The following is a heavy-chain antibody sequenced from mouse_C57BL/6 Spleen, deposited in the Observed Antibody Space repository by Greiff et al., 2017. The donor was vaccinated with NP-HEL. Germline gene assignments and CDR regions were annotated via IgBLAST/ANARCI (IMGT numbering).Heavy chain of an antibody. V-gene: IGHV3-1*01. Sequence: VQLKESGPGMVKPSQSLSLTCTVTGYSITSGYDWHWIRHFPGNKLEWMGYISYSGSTNYNPSLKSRTSITHDTSKNHFFLKLNSVTTEDTATYYCARAITTVEGYFDVWGTGTTVTVAS. J-gene: IGHJ1*03. D-gene: IGHD1-1*01. CDR2: ISYSGST. CDR3: ARAITTVEGYFDV. CDR1: GYSITSGYD.